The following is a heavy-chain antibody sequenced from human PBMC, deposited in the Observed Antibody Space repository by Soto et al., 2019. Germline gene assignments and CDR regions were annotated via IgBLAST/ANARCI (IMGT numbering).Heavy chain of an antibody. CDR3: ARGGNPIDS. V-gene: IGHV1-18*01. CDR1: GYTFTNFG. J-gene: IGHJ4*02. D-gene: IGHD3-16*01. CDR2: ISAYNGNT. Sequence: QVQLVQSGAEVKKPGASVKVSCKASGYTFTNFGISWVRQAPGQGLEWMGWISAYNGNTNYAQKFQGIVTMTKDTARSTAYMEVRSLRVDNTAVYYGARGGNPIDSGGQGTLFTVSS.